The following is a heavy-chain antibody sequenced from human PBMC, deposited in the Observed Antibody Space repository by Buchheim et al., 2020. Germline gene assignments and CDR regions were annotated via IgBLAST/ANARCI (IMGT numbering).Heavy chain of an antibody. V-gene: IGHV3-15*01. J-gene: IGHJ6*02. Sequence: EVQLVESGGGLVKPGGSLRLSCAASGFTFSNAWMSWVRQAPGKGLEWVSRIKSKTDGGTTDYAAPVKGRFTISRDDSKNTLYLQMNSLKTEDTAVYYCTTDLLAAAGSHYYYGMDVWGQGTT. CDR3: TTDLLAAAGSHYYYGMDV. CDR1: GFTFSNAW. CDR2: IKSKTDGGTT. D-gene: IGHD6-13*01.